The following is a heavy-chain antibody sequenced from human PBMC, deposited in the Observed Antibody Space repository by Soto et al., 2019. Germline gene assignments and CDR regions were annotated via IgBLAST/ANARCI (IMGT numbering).Heavy chain of an antibody. V-gene: IGHV4-39*01. CDR2: IYYSGST. J-gene: IGHJ4*02. CDR1: GGSISSSSYY. Sequence: SETLSLTCTVSGGSISSSSYYWGWIRQPPGKGLEWIGSIYYSGSTYYNPSLKSRVTISVDTSKNQFSLKLSSVTAADTAVYYCASLSDRREDYWGQGTLVTVSS. CDR3: ASLSDRREDY. D-gene: IGHD2-15*01.